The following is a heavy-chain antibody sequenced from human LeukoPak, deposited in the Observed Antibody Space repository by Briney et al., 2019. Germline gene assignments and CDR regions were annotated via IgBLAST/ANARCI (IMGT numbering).Heavy chain of an antibody. CDR2: IYHSGST. CDR3: ARDYDFWSGYYPVVY. Sequence: SETLSLTCTVSGYSISSGYYWGWIRQPPGKGLEWIGSIYHSGSTYYNPSLKSRVTISVDTSKNQFSLKLSSVTAADTAVYYCARDYDFWSGYYPVVYWGQGTLVTVSS. D-gene: IGHD3-3*01. V-gene: IGHV4-38-2*02. CDR1: GYSISSGYY. J-gene: IGHJ4*02.